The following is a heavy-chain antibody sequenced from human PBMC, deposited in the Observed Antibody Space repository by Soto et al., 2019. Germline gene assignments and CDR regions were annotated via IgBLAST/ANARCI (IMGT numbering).Heavy chain of an antibody. J-gene: IGHJ4*02. CDR1: GFTFSSYA. V-gene: IGHV3-23*01. CDR3: AKEFVAPYFDY. D-gene: IGHD3-10*01. Sequence: GGSLRLSCAASGFTFSSYAMSGVRQAPGKGLEWVSAISGSGGSTYCADSMKGRFTISRDNSKNTLYLQMNSLRAEDTAVYYCAKEFVAPYFDYWGQGTLVTVSS. CDR2: ISGSGGST.